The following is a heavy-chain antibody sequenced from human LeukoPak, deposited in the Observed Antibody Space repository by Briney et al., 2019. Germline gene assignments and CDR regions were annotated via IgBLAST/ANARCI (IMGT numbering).Heavy chain of an antibody. CDR2: IYYSGST. CDR1: GGSISSSSYY. CDR3: ARRNYYYDWFDP. Sequence: SETLSLTCTVSGGSISSSSYYWGWIRQPPGKGLEWIGSIYYSGSTYYNPSLKSRVTISVDTSKNQFSLNLSSVTAADTAVYYCARRNYYYDWFDPWGQGTLVTVSS. D-gene: IGHD3-22*01. J-gene: IGHJ5*02. V-gene: IGHV4-39*07.